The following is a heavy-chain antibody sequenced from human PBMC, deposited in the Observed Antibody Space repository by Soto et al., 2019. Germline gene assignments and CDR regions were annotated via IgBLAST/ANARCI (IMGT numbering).Heavy chain of an antibody. Sequence: PGESLKISCKGSGYSFTSYWIGWVRQMPGKGLEWMGIIYPGDSDTRYSPSFQGQVTISADKSISTAYLQWSSLKASDTAMYYCAIHMPLWFGEAVGYYYGMDVWGQGTTVTVSS. J-gene: IGHJ6*02. CDR1: GYSFTSYW. CDR3: AIHMPLWFGEAVGYYYGMDV. D-gene: IGHD3-10*01. V-gene: IGHV5-51*01. CDR2: IYPGDSDT.